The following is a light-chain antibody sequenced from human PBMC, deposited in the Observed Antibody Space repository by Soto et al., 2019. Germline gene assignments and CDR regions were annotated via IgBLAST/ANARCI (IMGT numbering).Light chain of an antibody. V-gene: IGKV3-20*01. CDR3: QQYDISPLT. J-gene: IGKJ4*01. CDR1: QSVSSSY. CDR2: AAS. Sequence: EIVLTQSPGTLSLSPWERATLFCRASQSVSSSYLVWHQQKPGQAPRLLIYAASRRATGIPDRFSGSGSGTDFTLTISSLEPEDFAVYYCQQYDISPLTFGGGTKVDIK.